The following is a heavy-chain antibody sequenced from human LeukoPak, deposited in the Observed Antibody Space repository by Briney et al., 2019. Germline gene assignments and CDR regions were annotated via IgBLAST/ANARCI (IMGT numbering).Heavy chain of an antibody. CDR1: GFTFSDYY. Sequence: PGGSLRLSCAASGFTFSDYYMNWVRQAPGKGLEWVSSISSSSTIYYADSVKGRFTISRDNAKNSLYLQMNSPRAEDTAVYYCARRRDGYNLGGYWGQGTLVTVSS. CDR3: ARRRDGYNLGGY. CDR2: ISSSSTI. D-gene: IGHD5-24*01. V-gene: IGHV3-69-1*02. J-gene: IGHJ4*02.